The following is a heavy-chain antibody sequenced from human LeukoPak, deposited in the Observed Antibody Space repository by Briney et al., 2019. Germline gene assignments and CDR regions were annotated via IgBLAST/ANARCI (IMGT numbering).Heavy chain of an antibody. CDR3: AKAPYDILTGYPYYFDY. D-gene: IGHD3-9*01. V-gene: IGHV3-48*03. CDR2: ISSSGSTI. J-gene: IGHJ4*02. CDR1: GFTFSSYE. Sequence: GGSLRLSCAASGFTFSSYEMNWVRQAPGKGLEWVSYISSSGSTIYYADSVKGRFTISRDNAKNSLYLQMNSLRAEDTALYYCAKAPYDILTGYPYYFDYWGQGTLVTVSS.